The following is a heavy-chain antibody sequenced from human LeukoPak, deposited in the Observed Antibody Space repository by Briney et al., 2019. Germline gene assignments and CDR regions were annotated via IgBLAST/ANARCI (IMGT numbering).Heavy chain of an antibody. CDR2: ISPYNGDT. Sequence: EASVKVSCKTSGYIFTNYDINWVRQAPGQGLEWMGWISPYNGDTKYAQKFQDRVTMSTDTSTGTTYMELRSLRSDDTAVYYCTRATGGLSDYWGQGTLVTVSS. CDR3: TRATGGLSDY. D-gene: IGHD1-1*01. J-gene: IGHJ4*02. CDR1: GYIFTNYD. V-gene: IGHV1-18*04.